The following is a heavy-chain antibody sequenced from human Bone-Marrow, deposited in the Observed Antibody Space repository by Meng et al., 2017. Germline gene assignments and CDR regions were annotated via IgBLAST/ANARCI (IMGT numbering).Heavy chain of an antibody. CDR2: IKQEGSEK. J-gene: IGHJ3*02. CDR3: ARAYGGFGEPPLDAFDI. Sequence: GESLKISCAASGFTFSRYWMSWVRQAPGKGLEWVADIKQEGSEKYYVDSVKGRFTISRDNAKNSLYLQMNSLRAEDTAVYYCARAYGGFGEPPLDAFDIWGQGTMVTVSS. V-gene: IGHV3-7*03. D-gene: IGHD3-10*01. CDR1: GFTFSRYW.